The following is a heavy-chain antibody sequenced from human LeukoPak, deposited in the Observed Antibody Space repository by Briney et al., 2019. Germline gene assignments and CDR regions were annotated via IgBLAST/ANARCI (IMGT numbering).Heavy chain of an antibody. D-gene: IGHD3-22*01. CDR2: ISGSGGTT. V-gene: IGHV3-23*01. CDR1: GFTFSSFA. CDR3: AKDSRSGYYNYYYGMDV. J-gene: IGHJ6*02. Sequence: GGSLRLSCAASGFTFSSFAMSWVRRAPGKGLEWVSAISGSGGTTYYADSVKGRFTISRDNSKNTLYLQMNSLRAEDTAVYYCAKDSRSGYYNYYYGMDVWGQGTTVTVSS.